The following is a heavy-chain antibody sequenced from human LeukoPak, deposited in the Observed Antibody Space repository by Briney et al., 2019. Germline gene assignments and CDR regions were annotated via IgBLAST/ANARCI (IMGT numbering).Heavy chain of an antibody. Sequence: GGSLRLSCSASGFTFSSNWMSWVRQAPGKGLEWVANIKQDGSEKYYVDSVKGRFTISRDNAKNSLYLQMNSLRAEDTAVYYCARDRSNGDYAFDYWGQGALVTVSS. CDR2: IKQDGSEK. D-gene: IGHD4-17*01. CDR3: ARDRSNGDYAFDY. J-gene: IGHJ4*02. V-gene: IGHV3-7*01. CDR1: GFTFSSNW.